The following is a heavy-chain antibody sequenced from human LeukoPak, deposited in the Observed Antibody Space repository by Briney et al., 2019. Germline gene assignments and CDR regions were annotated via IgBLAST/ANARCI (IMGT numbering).Heavy chain of an antibody. CDR2: IRYDGSNK. D-gene: IGHD3-3*01. V-gene: IGHV3-30*02. CDR3: AKDSHDFWSGYYGPYFDY. Sequence: GGSLRLSCAASGFTFSSYGMHWVRQAPGKGLEWVAFIRYDGSNKYYADSVKGRFTISRDNSKNTLYLQMNSLRAEDTAVYYCAKDSHDFWSGYYGPYFDYWGQGTLVTVSS. CDR1: GFTFSSYG. J-gene: IGHJ4*02.